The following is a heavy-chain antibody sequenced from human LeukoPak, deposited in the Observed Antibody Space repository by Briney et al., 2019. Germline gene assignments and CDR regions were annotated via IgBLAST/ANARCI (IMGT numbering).Heavy chain of an antibody. CDR3: ASPERGGWSGELPEY. J-gene: IGHJ4*02. CDR1: GGTFSSYA. CDR2: IIPIFGTA. D-gene: IGHD3-10*01. Sequence: ASVKVSCKASGGTFSSYAISWVRQAPGQGLEWMGGIIPIFGTANYAQKFQGRVTITADESTSTAYMELSSLRSEDTAVYYCASPERGGWSGELPEYWGQGTLVTVSS. V-gene: IGHV1-69*13.